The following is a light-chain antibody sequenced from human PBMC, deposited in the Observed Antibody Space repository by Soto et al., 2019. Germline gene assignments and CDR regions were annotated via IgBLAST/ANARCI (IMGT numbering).Light chain of an antibody. V-gene: IGKV1-39*01. CDR3: QQTYSTPFT. CDR1: QSISNY. J-gene: IGKJ3*01. Sequence: DIQMTQSPSSLSASVGDRVTITCRASQSISNYLNWYQQKPGKAPKLLIYAASSLQSGVPSRFSGSGSGTDFTLTISSLQPEDFETYYCQQTYSTPFTFGPGTKVDIK. CDR2: AAS.